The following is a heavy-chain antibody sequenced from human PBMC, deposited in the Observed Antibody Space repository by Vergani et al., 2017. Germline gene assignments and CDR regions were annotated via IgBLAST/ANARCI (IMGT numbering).Heavy chain of an antibody. CDR1: GYSFTGYY. Sequence: QVQLVQSGTEVRKPGASVKISCEASGYSFTGYYVHWVRQAPGQGLEWMGWINPNSGGTNYAQKFQGRVTMTRDTSINTAYMEVTRLRHDDTAVFYCASRYSSSPEDSWGQGTLVTVSS. V-gene: IGHV1-2*02. CDR2: INPNSGGT. D-gene: IGHD6-13*01. CDR3: ASRYSSSPEDS. J-gene: IGHJ4*02.